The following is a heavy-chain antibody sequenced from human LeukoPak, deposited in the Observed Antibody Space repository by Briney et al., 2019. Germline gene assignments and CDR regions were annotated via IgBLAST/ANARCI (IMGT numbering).Heavy chain of an antibody. J-gene: IGHJ2*01. D-gene: IGHD7-27*01. CDR2: ISPNSGGT. V-gene: IGHV1-2*02. CDR3: AIQPWGSGNNWYFDL. CDR1: GYTFTAYY. Sequence: ASVKVSCKASGYTFTAYYIHWVRQAPGQGLEWMGWISPNSGGTDYTQKFQGRVTMTRDTSISTTYVELSSLTSDDTAVYYCAIQPWGSGNNWYFDLWGRGTLVTVSS.